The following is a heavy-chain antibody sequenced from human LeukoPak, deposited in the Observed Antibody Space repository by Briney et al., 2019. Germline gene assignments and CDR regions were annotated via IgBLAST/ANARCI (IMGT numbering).Heavy chain of an antibody. D-gene: IGHD5-24*01. CDR1: GGSISSSNYY. V-gene: IGHV4-39*07. Sequence: SETLSLTCSVSGGSISSSNYYWGWIRQPPGKGLEWIGYIFNSGSTYYNPSLKSRVTILVDTSKNQFSLKVSSVTAADTAVYYCARVRDGYKNAFDIWGQGTMVTVSS. J-gene: IGHJ3*02. CDR2: IFNSGST. CDR3: ARVRDGYKNAFDI.